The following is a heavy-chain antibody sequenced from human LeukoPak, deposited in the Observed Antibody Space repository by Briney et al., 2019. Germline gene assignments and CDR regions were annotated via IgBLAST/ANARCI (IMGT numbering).Heavy chain of an antibody. CDR1: GGSISSYY. CDR2: IYYSGST. Sequence: SETLSLTCTVSGGSISSYYWSWIRQPPGKGLEWIGYIYYSGSTNYNPSLKSRVTISVDTSKNQFSLKLSSVTAADTAVYYCARGYCSSTSCYPLDYWGQGTLVTVSS. J-gene: IGHJ4*02. CDR3: ARGYCSSTSCYPLDY. V-gene: IGHV4-59*01. D-gene: IGHD2-2*01.